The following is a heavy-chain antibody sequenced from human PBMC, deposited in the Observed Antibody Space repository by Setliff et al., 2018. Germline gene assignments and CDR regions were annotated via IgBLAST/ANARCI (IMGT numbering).Heavy chain of an antibody. D-gene: IGHD3-10*01. V-gene: IGHV3-23*01. Sequence: PGGSLRLSCAASGFTFSNFAMTWVRQAPGKGLEWVSGISGSGDKTYYADSVKGRFTISRDNSKNTLYLQMNSLRAEDTAIYYCARGSLSAFGELSGYYYYGMDVWGQGTTVTVSS. J-gene: IGHJ6*02. CDR1: GFTFSNFA. CDR3: ARGSLSAFGELSGYYYYGMDV. CDR2: ISGSGDKT.